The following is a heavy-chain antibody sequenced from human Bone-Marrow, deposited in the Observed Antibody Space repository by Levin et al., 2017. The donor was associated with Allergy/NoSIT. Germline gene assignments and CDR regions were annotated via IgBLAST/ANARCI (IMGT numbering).Heavy chain of an antibody. Sequence: PTGGSLRLSCAASGFTFSSYDMHWVRQATGRGLEWVSAIGTAADSYYSDSVKGRFTVSRDNAKNSFYLQMNSLRAGDTAVYYCARVALPRYCTSTSCSDSGYYVDYWGQGTLVTVSS. CDR1: GFTFSSYD. CDR3: ARVALPRYCTSTSCSDSGYYVDY. V-gene: IGHV3-13*04. D-gene: IGHD2-2*01. J-gene: IGHJ4*02. CDR2: IGTAADS.